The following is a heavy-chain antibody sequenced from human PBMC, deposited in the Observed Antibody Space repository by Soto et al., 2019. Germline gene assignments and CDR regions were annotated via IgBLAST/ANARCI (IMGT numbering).Heavy chain of an antibody. CDR1: GFTFSTYS. CDR2: IGTRSDI. Sequence: EVQLVESGGGLVKPGGSLRLSCVASGFTFSTYSMNWVRQAPGKGLEWVSTIGTRSDIYYAESVKGRFTISRDNAKNSLSLQMNNLRVEDTAVYYCAREETAWPLAYGLDVWGQGTAVTVSS. J-gene: IGHJ6*02. CDR3: AREETAWPLAYGLDV. D-gene: IGHD2-21*02. V-gene: IGHV3-21*02.